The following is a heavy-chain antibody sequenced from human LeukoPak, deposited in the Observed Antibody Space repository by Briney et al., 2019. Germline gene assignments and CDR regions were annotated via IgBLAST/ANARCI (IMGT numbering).Heavy chain of an antibody. CDR3: ASGYDLPY. J-gene: IGHJ4*02. D-gene: IGHD5-12*01. V-gene: IGHV3-48*03. CDR2: ISRSGSTI. CDR1: TFTFSNYE. Sequence: GGSLRLSCAASTFTFSNYEMNWVRQAPGKGLEWISYISRSGSTIYYADSVRGRFTISRDNAKNSLYLQMNSLRAEDTAVYYCASGYDLPYWGQGTLVTVSS.